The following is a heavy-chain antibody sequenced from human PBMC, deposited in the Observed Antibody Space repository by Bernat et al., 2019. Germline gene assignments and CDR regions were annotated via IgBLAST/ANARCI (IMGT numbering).Heavy chain of an antibody. Sequence: EVQLVETGGGLIQPGGSLRLSCAASGFTVSSNYMSWVRQAPGKGLEWVSVIYSGGSTYYADSVKGRFTISRDNSKNTLYLQMNSLRAEDTAEYYCARDFALYGDYVDIWGQGTMVTVSS. CDR3: ARDFALYGDYVDI. J-gene: IGHJ3*02. V-gene: IGHV3-53*02. CDR2: IYSGGST. CDR1: GFTVSSNY. D-gene: IGHD4-17*01.